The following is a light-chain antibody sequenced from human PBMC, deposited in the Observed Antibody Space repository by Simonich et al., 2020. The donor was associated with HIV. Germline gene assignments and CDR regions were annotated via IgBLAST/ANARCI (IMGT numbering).Light chain of an antibody. J-gene: IGKJ2*01. V-gene: IGKV3-15*01. CDR2: GAS. Sequence: EIVMMQSQATLSVSPGERANLSCRASQSVSSNLAWYQQKPGQAPRLLIYGASTRATGIPARFSGSGSGTEFTLTITSMQAEDFAVYYCQQYNNWPLFFGQGTKVEIK. CDR3: QQYNNWPLF. CDR1: QSVSSN.